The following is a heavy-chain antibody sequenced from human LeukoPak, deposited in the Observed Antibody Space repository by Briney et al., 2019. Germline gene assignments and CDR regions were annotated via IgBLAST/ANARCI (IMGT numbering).Heavy chain of an antibody. D-gene: IGHD4-17*01. CDR1: GGSITNYY. CDR2: IYYSGTP. V-gene: IGHV4-59*08. Sequence: PSETPSLTCTVSGGSITNYYWTWIRQPPGKTLQWIGYIYYSGTPQYNPSLKSRVTISLDRSKNQFSLNLISVTAADTAVYFCARLEYGDYVAYWGQGTLVTVSS. CDR3: ARLEYGDYVAY. J-gene: IGHJ4*02.